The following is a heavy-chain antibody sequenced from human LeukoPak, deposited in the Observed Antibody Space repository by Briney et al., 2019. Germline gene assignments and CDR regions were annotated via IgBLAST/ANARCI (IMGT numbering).Heavy chain of an antibody. D-gene: IGHD6-13*01. J-gene: IGHJ4*02. CDR1: GLAFSSYG. CDR3: AGKAAAFYFDY. V-gene: IGHV3-30*02. Sequence: GGSLRLSCTASGLAFSSYGMHWARQAPGKGLEWVAFMQYDGSQIYYADSVKGRFTIFRDNSKNALYLQMNSLRPEDTAVYYCAGKAAAFYFDYWGQGTLVTVSS. CDR2: MQYDGSQI.